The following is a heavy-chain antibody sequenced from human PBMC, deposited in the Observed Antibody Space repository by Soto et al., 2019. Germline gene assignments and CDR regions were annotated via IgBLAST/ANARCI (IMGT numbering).Heavy chain of an antibody. CDR1: GGSISSGGYY. Sequence: SETLSLTCTVSGGSISSGGYYWSWIRQHPGKGLEWIGYIYYSGSTYYNPSLKSRVTISVDTSKNQFSLKLSSVTAADTAVYYCARAKYCSSTSCYPPGPQDYYYYYMDVWGKGTTVTVSS. CDR3: ARAKYCSSTSCYPPGPQDYYYYYMDV. V-gene: IGHV4-31*03. CDR2: IYYSGST. D-gene: IGHD2-2*01. J-gene: IGHJ6*03.